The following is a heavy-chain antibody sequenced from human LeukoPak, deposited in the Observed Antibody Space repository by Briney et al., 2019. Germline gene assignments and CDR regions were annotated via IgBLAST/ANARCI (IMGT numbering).Heavy chain of an antibody. D-gene: IGHD3-10*02. CDR3: AELGITMIGGV. V-gene: IGHV3-48*03. CDR2: ISSSGSTI. J-gene: IGHJ6*04. CDR1: GVTFSIYW. Sequence: GGSLRLSCAASGVTFSIYWMSWVRQAPGKGLEWVSYISSSGSTIYYADSVKGRFTISRDNAKNSLYLQMNSLRAEDTAVYYCAELGITMIGGVWGKGTTVTISS.